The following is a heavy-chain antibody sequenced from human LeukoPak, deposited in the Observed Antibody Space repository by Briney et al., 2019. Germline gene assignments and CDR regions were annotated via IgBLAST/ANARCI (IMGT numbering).Heavy chain of an antibody. V-gene: IGHV4-34*01. Sequence: SETLSLTCAVYGGSLSGYYWSWIRQPPGKGLEWIGEINHSGSTNYNPSLKSRVTILVDMSKNQFSLKLSSVTAADTALYYCARRNPYYYYYYMDVWGKGTTVTISS. CDR3: ARRNPYYYYYYMDV. J-gene: IGHJ6*03. CDR1: GGSLSGYY. CDR2: INHSGST.